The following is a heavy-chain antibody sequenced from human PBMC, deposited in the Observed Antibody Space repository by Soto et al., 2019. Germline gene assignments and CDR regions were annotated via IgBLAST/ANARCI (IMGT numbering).Heavy chain of an antibody. CDR3: ARCIAGDYGMDV. J-gene: IGHJ6*02. Sequence: EVQLVQSVAEVKKPGESLRITCKGSGYRFTNYWISWVGQMPGKGLEWMGKIDPTESHTNYSPSFQGHVTISVDKSITTAYLQWNSLKASDTAMYYCARCIAGDYGMDVWGQGTTVTVSS. D-gene: IGHD1-26*01. V-gene: IGHV5-10-1*03. CDR1: GYRFTNYW. CDR2: IDPTESHT.